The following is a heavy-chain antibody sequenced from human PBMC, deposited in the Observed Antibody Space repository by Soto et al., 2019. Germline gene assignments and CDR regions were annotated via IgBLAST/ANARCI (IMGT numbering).Heavy chain of an antibody. CDR2: IYYSGST. CDR1: GGSISSYY. D-gene: IGHD4-17*01. V-gene: IGHV4-59*01. Sequence: SETLSLTCTVSGGSISSYYWSWIRQPPGKGLEWIGYIYYSGSTNYNPSLKSRVTISVDTSKNQFSLKLSSVAAADTAVYYCARVPTVTTVYFDYWGQGTLVTVSS. CDR3: ARVPTVTTVYFDY. J-gene: IGHJ4*02.